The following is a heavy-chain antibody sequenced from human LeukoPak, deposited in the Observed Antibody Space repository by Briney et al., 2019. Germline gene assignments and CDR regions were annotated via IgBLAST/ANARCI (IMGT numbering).Heavy chain of an antibody. CDR3: AREGLGPTFSAWFDP. V-gene: IGHV3-20*04. CDR2: INWNGGST. J-gene: IGHJ5*02. Sequence: GGSLRLSCAASGFTFADYGMSWVRPAPGKGLEWVSGINWNGGSTGYADSVKGRFTISRDNSKNTLYLQMNSLRSEDTAIYYCAREGLGPTFSAWFDPWGQGTLVTVSS. CDR1: GFTFADYG. D-gene: IGHD1-1*01.